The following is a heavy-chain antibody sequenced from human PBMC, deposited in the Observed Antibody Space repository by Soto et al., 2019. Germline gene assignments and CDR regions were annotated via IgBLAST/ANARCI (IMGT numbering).Heavy chain of an antibody. V-gene: IGHV1-69*01. J-gene: IGHJ6*02. CDR1: GGTFSSYA. CDR2: IIPIFGTA. D-gene: IGHD6-6*01. CDR3: ARDHPPQLVGYYGMDV. Sequence: QVQLVQSGAEVKKPGSSVKVSCKASGGTFSSYAISWLRQAPGQGLEWMGGIIPIFGTANYAQKFQGRVTITADESTSTAYMELSSLRSEDTAVYYCARDHPPQLVGYYGMDVWGQGTTVTVSS.